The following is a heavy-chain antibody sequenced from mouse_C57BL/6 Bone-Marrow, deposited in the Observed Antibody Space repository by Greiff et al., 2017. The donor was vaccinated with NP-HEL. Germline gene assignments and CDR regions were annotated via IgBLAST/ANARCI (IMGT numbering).Heavy chain of an antibody. J-gene: IGHJ4*01. Sequence: QVQLKQSGPGLVQPSQSLSITCTVSGFSLTSYGVHWVRQSPGKGLEWLGVIWSGGSTDYNAAFISRLSISKDNSKSQVFFKMNSLQADDTAIYYCARGRNYYGSSSYYYAMDYWGQGTSVTVSS. CDR1: GFSLTSYG. V-gene: IGHV2-2*01. CDR3: ARGRNYYGSSSYYYAMDY. D-gene: IGHD1-1*01. CDR2: IWSGGST.